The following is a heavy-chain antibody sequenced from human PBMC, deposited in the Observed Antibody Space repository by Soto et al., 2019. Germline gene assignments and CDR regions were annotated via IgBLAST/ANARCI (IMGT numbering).Heavy chain of an antibody. CDR3: ARDGLRYCGGDCYHWYFDL. J-gene: IGHJ2*01. D-gene: IGHD2-21*02. CDR2: ISYDGSNK. CDR1: GFTFSSYA. Sequence: QVQLVESGGGVVQPGRSLRLSCAASGFTFSSYAMHWVRQAPGKGLEWVAVISYDGSNKYYADSVKGRFTISRDNSKNTLYLQMNGLRDEDTAVYYCARDGLRYCGGDCYHWYFDLGGRGTLVTVSS. V-gene: IGHV3-30-3*01.